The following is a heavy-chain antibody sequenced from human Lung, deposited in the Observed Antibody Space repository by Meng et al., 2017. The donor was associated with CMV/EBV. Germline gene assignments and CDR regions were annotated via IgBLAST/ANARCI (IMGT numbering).Heavy chain of an antibody. CDR1: GFPFGTSW. Sequence: GGSRRLSGGASGFPFGTSWMHWVRKAPGKGLVWVSRINSEGNIITYADSVKGRFTLSRDNAKNTLYIQMLSLRVETTAIYYCVRGRGTDWGQGILVTVSS. V-gene: IGHV3-74*03. CDR2: INSEGNII. J-gene: IGHJ4*02. CDR3: VRGRGTD.